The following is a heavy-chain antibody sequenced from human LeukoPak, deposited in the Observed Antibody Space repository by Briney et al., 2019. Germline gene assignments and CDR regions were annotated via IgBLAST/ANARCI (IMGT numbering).Heavy chain of an antibody. Sequence: PSETLSLTCAVYGASFSGYYWSWIRQPPGKGLEWIGEINHSGSTNYNPSLKSRVTISLDTSKNQFSLKLSSVTAADTAVYYCAREGHSSSWSFDYWGQGTLVTVSS. CDR1: GASFSGYY. J-gene: IGHJ4*02. CDR2: INHSGST. V-gene: IGHV4-34*01. D-gene: IGHD6-13*01. CDR3: AREGHSSSWSFDY.